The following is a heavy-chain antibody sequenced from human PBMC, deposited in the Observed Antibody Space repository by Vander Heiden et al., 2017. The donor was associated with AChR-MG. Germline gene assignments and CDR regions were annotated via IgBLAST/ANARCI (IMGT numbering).Heavy chain of an antibody. V-gene: IGHV1-2*02. CDR2: INPNSGDA. Sequence: QVQLVQSGAEVKKPGASVKVSCRASGYTFTGYCLHGVRQAPGQGLEWMGWINPNSGDANYGQKFQGRVTMTRDTSMSTAYMEVRRLRSDDTAVYYCARDGDPTTFAVAHNWFDPWGQGTLVTVSS. J-gene: IGHJ5*02. CDR1: GYTFTGYC. D-gene: IGHD3-3*01. CDR3: ARDGDPTTFAVAHNWFDP.